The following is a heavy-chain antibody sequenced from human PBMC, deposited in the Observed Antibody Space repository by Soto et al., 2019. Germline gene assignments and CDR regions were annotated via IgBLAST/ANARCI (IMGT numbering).Heavy chain of an antibody. CDR3: ARYMIFGVVTPYNWFDP. CDR1: GDSISDTIYY. V-gene: IGHV4-39*07. Sequence: SETLSLTCRVSGDSISDTIYYWGWVRQSPGKGLEWIGSIHYSGTTKYHPSLKSRVTISVDTSKNEFYLRLSSVTAADTAVYYCARYMIFGVVTPYNWFDPWGQGTLVTVSS. CDR2: IHYSGTT. D-gene: IGHD3-3*01. J-gene: IGHJ5*02.